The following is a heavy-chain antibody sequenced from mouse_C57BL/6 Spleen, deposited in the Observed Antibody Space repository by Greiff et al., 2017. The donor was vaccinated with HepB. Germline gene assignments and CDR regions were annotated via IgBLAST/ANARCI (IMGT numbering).Heavy chain of an antibody. V-gene: IGHV1-50*01. J-gene: IGHJ4*01. CDR2: IDPSDSYT. CDR1: GYTFTSYW. CDR3: ARVRDY. Sequence: QVQLQQPGAELVKPGASVKLSCKASGYTFTSYWMQWVKQRPGQGLEWIGEIDPSDSYTNYNQKFKGKATLTVDTSSSTAYMQLSSLTSEDSAVYYCARVRDYWGQGTSVTDSS.